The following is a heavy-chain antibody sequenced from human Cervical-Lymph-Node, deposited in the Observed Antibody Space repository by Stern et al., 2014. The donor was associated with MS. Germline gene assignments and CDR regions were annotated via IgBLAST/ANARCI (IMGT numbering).Heavy chain of an antibody. D-gene: IGHD3-10*01. J-gene: IGHJ4*02. Sequence: VQLVESGAEVQKPGSSVKVSCRASGGTFSSSDISWVRQATGQGLEWMGGIIPIIGTANYAQKYQGRVTITADESTSTAYMELRSEDTAIYYCALGGFGHYFEYWGQGTLVTVSS. CDR3: ALGGFGHYFEY. V-gene: IGHV1-69*01. CDR2: IIPIIGTA. CDR1: GGTFSSSD.